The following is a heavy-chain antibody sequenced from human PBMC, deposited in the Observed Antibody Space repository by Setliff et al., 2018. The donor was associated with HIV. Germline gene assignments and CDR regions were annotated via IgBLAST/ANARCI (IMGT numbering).Heavy chain of an antibody. J-gene: IGHJ5*02. CDR1: GFTVSRDY. CDR2: IYSDGRT. Sequence: GESLKISCAASGFTVSRDYMTWVRQAPGKGLEWVSFIYSDGRTYYAESVKGRFTISRDDSKNTLYLQMHSLRVEDTAAYYCAKGVKWLDPWGQGIQVTVSS. CDR3: AKGVKWLDP. V-gene: IGHV3-53*01. D-gene: IGHD3-16*01.